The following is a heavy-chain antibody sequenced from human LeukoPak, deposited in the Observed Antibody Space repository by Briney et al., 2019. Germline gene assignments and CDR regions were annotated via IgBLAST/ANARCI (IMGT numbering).Heavy chain of an antibody. J-gene: IGHJ4*02. CDR1: GDSTSTYY. D-gene: IGHD3-16*01. CDR2: ISYSGSS. Sequence: SETLSLTCTVSGDSTSTYYWSWIRQPPGKGLEWIGYISYSGSSNYNPSLKSRVTISIDTSNNHFSLKLRSVTAADTAVYYCARVGRGDYTWGSYSFDYWGQGTLVTVSS. V-gene: IGHV4-59*01. CDR3: ARVGRGDYTWGSYSFDY.